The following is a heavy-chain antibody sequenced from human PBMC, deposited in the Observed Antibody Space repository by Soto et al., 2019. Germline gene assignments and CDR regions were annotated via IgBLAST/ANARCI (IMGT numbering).Heavy chain of an antibody. CDR3: VRDPDGHIDFDY. J-gene: IGHJ4*02. V-gene: IGHV1-18*01. CDR1: GYTFTSYG. CDR2: ISAYNGET. Sequence: QVQLVQSGAEVKEPGASVKISCKASGYTFTSYGISWVRQAPGQGLEWMSWISAYNGETNYAQKVQGRVTMTTDTPTSTAFMELRSPSFDDTAVYYCVRDPDGHIDFDYWGQGTLVTVSS.